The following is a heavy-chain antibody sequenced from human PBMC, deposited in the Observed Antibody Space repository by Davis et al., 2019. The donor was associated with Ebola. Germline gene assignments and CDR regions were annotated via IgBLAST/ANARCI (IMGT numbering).Heavy chain of an antibody. D-gene: IGHD6-13*01. J-gene: IGHJ4*02. CDR2: INGDGSST. V-gene: IGHV3-74*01. CDR1: GFTFSNYW. CDR3: ARVAGPSTYSSSWHYFDS. Sequence: GESLKISCAASGFTFSNYWMHWVRQAPGKGLVWVSRINGDGSSTTYADSVKGRFTISRDNAKNTLYLQMNSLRAEDTAVYYCARVAGPSTYSSSWHYFDSWGQGTLVTVSS.